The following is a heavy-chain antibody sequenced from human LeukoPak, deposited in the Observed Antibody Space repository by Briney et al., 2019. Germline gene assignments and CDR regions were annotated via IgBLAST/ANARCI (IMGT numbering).Heavy chain of an antibody. V-gene: IGHV1-69*05. D-gene: IGHD5-18*01. Sequence: SVKVSCKASGGTFSSYAISRVRQAPGQGLEWMGRIIPIFGTANYAQKFQGRVTITTDESTSTAYMELSSLGSEDTAVYYCARDRSRGYSYGYCFDYWGQGTLVTVSS. CDR2: IIPIFGTA. CDR1: GGTFSSYA. CDR3: ARDRSRGYSYGYCFDY. J-gene: IGHJ4*02.